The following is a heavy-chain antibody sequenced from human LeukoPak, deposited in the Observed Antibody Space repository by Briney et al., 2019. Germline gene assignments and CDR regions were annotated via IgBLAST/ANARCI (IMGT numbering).Heavy chain of an antibody. CDR2: ILAGGDST. Sequence: HSGGSLRLSCVVSGFTFRNYAMTWVRQAPGKGLEWVSTILAGGDSTYYADSVKGRFTISRDNSKNTLYLQMNSLRVEDTAVYYCAKVRQRTTNTPLYYFDYWGQGTLVTVSS. CDR1: GFTFRNYA. J-gene: IGHJ4*02. CDR3: AKVRQRTTNTPLYYFDY. V-gene: IGHV3-23*01. D-gene: IGHD1-7*01.